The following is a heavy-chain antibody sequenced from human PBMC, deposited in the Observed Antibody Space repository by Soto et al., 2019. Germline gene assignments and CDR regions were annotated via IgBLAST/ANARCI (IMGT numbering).Heavy chain of an antibody. V-gene: IGHV3-66*01. CDR2: XXXGXXX. CDR1: GFTVSSNY. Sequence: LXXSCAASGFTVSSNYMSWVRQAPGKGLEXXXXXXXGXXXQYXXSVXGXXXXXRXXXXXXLYLKMNSLRAEDTAVYYCARDPIAVAPGDYWGQGTMVTVSS. D-gene: IGHD6-19*01. CDR3: ARDPIAVAPGDY. J-gene: IGHJ4*02.